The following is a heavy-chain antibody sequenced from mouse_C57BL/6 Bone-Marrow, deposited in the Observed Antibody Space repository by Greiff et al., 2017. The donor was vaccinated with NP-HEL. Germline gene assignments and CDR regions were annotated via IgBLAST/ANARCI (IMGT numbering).Heavy chain of an antibody. CDR2: ISDGGSYT. J-gene: IGHJ1*03. CDR3: ASRPYFDV. Sequence: EVKLVESGGGLVKPGGSLKLSCAASGFTFSSYAMSWVRQTPEKRLEWVATISDGGSYTYYPDNVKGRFTISRDNAKNNLYLQMSHLKSEDTAMYYCASRPYFDVWGTGTTVTVSS. CDR1: GFTFSSYA. V-gene: IGHV5-4*03.